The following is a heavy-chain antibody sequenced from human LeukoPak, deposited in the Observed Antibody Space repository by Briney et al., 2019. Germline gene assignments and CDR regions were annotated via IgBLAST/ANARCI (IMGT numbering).Heavy chain of an antibody. Sequence: SETLSLTCAVYGGSFSGYYWSWIRQPPGKGLEWIGEINHSGSTNYNPSLKSRVTISVDTSKNQFSLKLSSVTAADTAVYYCVRVFLVLRFLEWLPSDYFDYWGQGTLVTVSS. CDR3: VRVFLVLRFLEWLPSDYFDY. J-gene: IGHJ4*02. D-gene: IGHD3-3*01. CDR2: INHSGST. CDR1: GGSFSGYY. V-gene: IGHV4-34*01.